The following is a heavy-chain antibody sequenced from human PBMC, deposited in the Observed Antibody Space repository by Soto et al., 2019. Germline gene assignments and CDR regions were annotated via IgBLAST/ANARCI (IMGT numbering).Heavy chain of an antibody. V-gene: IGHV1-8*01. J-gene: IGHJ4*02. CDR2: MNPNSGDT. CDR1: GYTFTTYD. D-gene: IGHD5-12*01. CDR3: VRGLEWLRNY. Sequence: QVQLVQSGAEVKKPGASVKVSCKATGYTFTTYDINWVRQATGQGLEWMGWMNPNSGDTGYAQKFQGRVTMTRDTSISTAYMELSTLTSEYTAVYYCVRGLEWLRNYWGQGTLVTVSS.